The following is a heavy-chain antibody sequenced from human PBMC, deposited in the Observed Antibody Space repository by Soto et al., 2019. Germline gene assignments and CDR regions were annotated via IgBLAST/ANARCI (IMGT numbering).Heavy chain of an antibody. CDR3: ARDPSIAARKNWFDP. CDR2: INHSGST. CDR1: GGSFSGYY. V-gene: IGHV4-34*01. Sequence: SETLSLTCAVYGGSFSGYYWSWIRQPPGKGLEWIGEINHSGSTNYNPSLKSRVTISVDTSKNQFSLKLSSVTAADTAVYYCARDPSIAARKNWFDPWGQGTLVTVSS. J-gene: IGHJ5*02. D-gene: IGHD6-6*01.